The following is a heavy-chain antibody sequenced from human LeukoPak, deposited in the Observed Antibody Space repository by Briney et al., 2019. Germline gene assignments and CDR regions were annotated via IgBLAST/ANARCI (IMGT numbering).Heavy chain of an antibody. V-gene: IGHV3-66*01. Sequence: GGSVRLSCAASGFTVSGNYMTWVRQVSGKGLEWVSVIYSGGSTYYTDSVQGRFSISRDNSQNTLYLQMNSLRAEDTAVYYCAAPLTVIPYWGQGTLVTVSS. D-gene: IGHD4-17*01. CDR2: IYSGGST. CDR3: AAPLTVIPY. CDR1: GFTVSGNY. J-gene: IGHJ4*02.